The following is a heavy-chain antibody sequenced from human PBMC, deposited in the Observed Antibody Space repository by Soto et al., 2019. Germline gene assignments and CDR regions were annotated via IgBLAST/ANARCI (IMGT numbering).Heavy chain of an antibody. J-gene: IGHJ4*02. CDR2: IYDNGNT. D-gene: IGHD1-26*01. CDR1: GASISRGGYY. CDR3: ARQCTVYRFPFQY. Sequence: QVQLQESGPGLVKPSQTLSLSCTVSGASISRGGYYWSWIRQVPGEGLEWLGYIYDNGNTYYDPYLKSRMTMSVDTSKNQFSLNLTSVTAADTAIYYCARQCTVYRFPFQYWGQGILVTVSS. V-gene: IGHV4-31*03.